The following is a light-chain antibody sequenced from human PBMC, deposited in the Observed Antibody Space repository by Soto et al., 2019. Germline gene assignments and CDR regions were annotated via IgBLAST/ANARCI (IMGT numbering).Light chain of an antibody. V-gene: IGKV3-15*01. CDR2: GAS. J-gene: IGKJ1*01. CDR1: QTIPRN. CDR3: QQYTNWPRT. Sequence: EVVMRQSPATLSVSPGEGATLSCRASQTIPRNFLAWFQQKPGQAPRLLIYGASTRASGIPARFSGSGSGTEFTLTISSLQSEDFAVYYCQQYTNWPRTFGQGTKVDIK.